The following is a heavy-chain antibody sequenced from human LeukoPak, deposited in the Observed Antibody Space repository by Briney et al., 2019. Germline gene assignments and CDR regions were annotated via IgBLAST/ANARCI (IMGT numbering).Heavy chain of an antibody. D-gene: IGHD3-3*01. J-gene: IGHJ6*02. Sequence: GGPLRLSCAASGFTFNSYAMHWVRQAPGKGLEWVAVISYDGSNKYYADSVKGRFTISRDNAKNSLYLQMNSLRAEDTAVYSCAREYYDFWSGYYSDSGMDGWGQGTTVTVSS. CDR2: ISYDGSNK. CDR3: AREYYDFWSGYYSDSGMDG. V-gene: IGHV3-30-3*01. CDR1: GFTFNSYA.